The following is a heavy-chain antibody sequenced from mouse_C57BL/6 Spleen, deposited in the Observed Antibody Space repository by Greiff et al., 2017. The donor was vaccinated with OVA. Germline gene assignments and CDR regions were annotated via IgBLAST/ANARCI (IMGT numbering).Heavy chain of an antibody. J-gene: IGHJ4*01. CDR3: ARERTGYAMDY. D-gene: IGHD4-1*01. CDR1: GYSITSGYD. Sequence: EVKLQESGPGMVKPSQSLSLTCTVTGYSITSGYDWHWIRHFPGNKLEWMGYISYSGSTNYNPSLKSRISITHDTSKNHFFLKLNSVTTEDTATYYCARERTGYAMDYWGQGTSVTVSS. V-gene: IGHV3-1*01. CDR2: ISYSGST.